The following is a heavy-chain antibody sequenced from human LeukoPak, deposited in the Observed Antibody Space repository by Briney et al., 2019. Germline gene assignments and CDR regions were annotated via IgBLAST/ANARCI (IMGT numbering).Heavy chain of an antibody. V-gene: IGHV3-23*01. CDR3: AKDHDYSNSGII. J-gene: IGHJ4*02. CDR2: ISGGGDST. Sequence: GGSLRLSCAASGFIFSNYAMSWVRQAPGNGPEWVLGISGGGDSTYYADSVKGRFTISRDNSKNTLYLQMNSLRVEDTAVYYCAKDHDYSNSGIIWGQGALVTVSS. D-gene: IGHD4-11*01. CDR1: GFIFSNYA.